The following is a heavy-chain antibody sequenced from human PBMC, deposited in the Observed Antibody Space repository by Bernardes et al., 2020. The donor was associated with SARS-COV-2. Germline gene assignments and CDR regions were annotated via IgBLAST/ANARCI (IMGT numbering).Heavy chain of an antibody. CDR2: IVVGSGNT. V-gene: IGHV1-58*02. CDR3: AAADCSSTSCYVPPRV. CDR1: GFTFTSSA. D-gene: IGHD2-2*01. Sequence: SVKVSCKASGFTFTSSAMQWVRQARGQRLEWIGWIVVGSGNTNYAQKFQERVTITRDMSTTTAYMELSSLRSEDTAVYYCAAADCSSTSCYVPPRVWGQGTTVTVSS. J-gene: IGHJ6*02.